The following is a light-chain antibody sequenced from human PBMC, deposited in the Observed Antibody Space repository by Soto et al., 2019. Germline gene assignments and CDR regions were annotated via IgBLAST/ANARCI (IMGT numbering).Light chain of an antibody. Sequence: QLTQSPSSLSASVGDRVTITCRASQGISSYLAWYQQKPGKVPKLLISAASTLESGVPLRFSGGGFATDFTLTISSLQPEDFATYYCQQLYRYPLSFGGGTKVEIK. CDR2: AAS. J-gene: IGKJ4*01. CDR1: QGISSY. CDR3: QQLYRYPLS. V-gene: IGKV1-9*01.